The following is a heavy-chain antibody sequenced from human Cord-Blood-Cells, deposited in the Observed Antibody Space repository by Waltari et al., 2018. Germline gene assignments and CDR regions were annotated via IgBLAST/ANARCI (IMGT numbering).Heavy chain of an antibody. CDR2: IYYSGST. J-gene: IGHJ4*02. V-gene: IGHV4-39*01. D-gene: IGHD3-3*01. CDR1: GGSISSSSYY. Sequence: QLQLQESGPGLVKPSETLSLTCTVPGGSISSSSYYWGWIRQPPGKGLEWIGSIYYSGSTYYNPSLKSRVTISVDTSKNQFSLKLSSVTAADTAVYYCARLTYYDFCSGYYFDYWGQGTLVTVSS. CDR3: ARLTYYDFCSGYYFDY.